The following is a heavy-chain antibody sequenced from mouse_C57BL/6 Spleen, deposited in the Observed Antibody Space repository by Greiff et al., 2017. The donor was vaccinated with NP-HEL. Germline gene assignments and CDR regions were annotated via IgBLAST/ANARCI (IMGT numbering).Heavy chain of an antibody. CDR1: GYTFTSYW. Sequence: QVQLQQPGAELVRPGTSVKLSCKASGYTFTSYWMHWVKQRPGQGLEWIGVIDPSDSYTNYNQKFKGKATLTVDTSSSTAYMQLSSLTSEDSAVYYCARGGTGYWYFDVWGTGTTVTVSS. V-gene: IGHV1-59*01. CDR2: IDPSDSYT. D-gene: IGHD3-3*01. J-gene: IGHJ1*03. CDR3: ARGGTGYWYFDV.